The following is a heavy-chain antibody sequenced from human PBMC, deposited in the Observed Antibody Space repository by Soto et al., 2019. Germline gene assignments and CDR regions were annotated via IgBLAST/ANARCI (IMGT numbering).Heavy chain of an antibody. Sequence: GSLRLSCAASGFTFSSYAMSWVRQAPGKGLEWVSAISGSGGSTYYADSVKGRFTISRDNSKNTLYLQMNSLRAEDTAVYYCAKGGTDIVVVPAAMRGLGYCSGGSCYDYYYYMDVWGKGT. CDR3: AKGGTDIVVVPAAMRGLGYCSGGSCYDYYYYMDV. CDR1: GFTFSSYA. V-gene: IGHV3-23*01. J-gene: IGHJ6*03. CDR2: ISGSGGST. D-gene: IGHD2-2*01.